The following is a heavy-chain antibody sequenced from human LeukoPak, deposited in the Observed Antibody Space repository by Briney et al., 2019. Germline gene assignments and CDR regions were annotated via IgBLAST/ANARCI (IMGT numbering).Heavy chain of an antibody. J-gene: IGHJ4*02. CDR1: GGSISSSNW. D-gene: IGHD3-22*01. CDR2: IYHSGST. CDR3: ASVDSSGYYWAYYFDY. Sequence: PSETLSLTCAVSGGSISSSNWWSWVRQPPGKGLEWIGEIYHSGSTNYNPSLKSRVTILVDKSKNQFSLKLSSVTAADTAVYYCASVDSSGYYWAYYFDYWGQGTLVTVSS. V-gene: IGHV4-4*02.